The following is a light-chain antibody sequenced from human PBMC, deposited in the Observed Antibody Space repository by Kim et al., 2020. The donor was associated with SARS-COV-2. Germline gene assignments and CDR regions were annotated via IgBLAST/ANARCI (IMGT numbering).Light chain of an antibody. CDR2: DNN. Sequence: GQKGTSSWSGTTANVRNNFVSWYQQLPGTAPKLLFYDNNKRPSGIPDRFSGSKSGTAATLGITGLQTGDEADYYCGTWDSSLSAVVFGGGTQLTVL. J-gene: IGLJ2*01. V-gene: IGLV1-51*01. CDR1: TANVRNNF. CDR3: GTWDSSLSAVV.